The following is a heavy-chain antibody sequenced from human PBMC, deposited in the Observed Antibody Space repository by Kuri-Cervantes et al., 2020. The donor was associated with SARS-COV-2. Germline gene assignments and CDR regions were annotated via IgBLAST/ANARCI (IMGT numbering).Heavy chain of an antibody. V-gene: IGHV1-2*02. CDR3: ARGGERGWSYYWWFDP. CDR1: GYTFTGYY. J-gene: IGHJ5*02. D-gene: IGHD1-26*01. Sequence: AAVKDSSKASGYTFTGYYMNWVRQAPGQGLEWMGWINPNSGGTNYAQKFLGRVTMTRDKSIRTAYMELSRLGSDDTAVYYRARGGERGWSYYWWFDPWGQGTLVTVSS. CDR2: INPNSGGT.